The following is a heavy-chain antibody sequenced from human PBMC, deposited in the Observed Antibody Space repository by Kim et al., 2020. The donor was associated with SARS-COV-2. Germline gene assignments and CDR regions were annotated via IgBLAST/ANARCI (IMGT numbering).Heavy chain of an antibody. CDR2: IYPDDSDI. J-gene: IGHJ4*02. CDR3: ARSFDSSGYRFDY. D-gene: IGHD3-22*01. Sequence: GESLKISCRGSGYSFASYWIGWVRQMPGKGLEWMGIIYPDDSDIRYSPSFQGQVTISADKSISTAFLQWSSLKASDTAIYYCARSFDSSGYRFDYWGQGALVTVSS. V-gene: IGHV5-51*01. CDR1: GYSFASYW.